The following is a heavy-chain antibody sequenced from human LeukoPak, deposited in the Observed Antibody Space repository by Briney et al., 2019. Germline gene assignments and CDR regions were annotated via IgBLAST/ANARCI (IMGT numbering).Heavy chain of an antibody. CDR2: THTSGNT. J-gene: IGHJ4*02. D-gene: IGHD3-9*01. Sequence: SETLSLTCSVSGGSITSGSYYWSWIRQPAGKGLEWIGRTHTSGNTNYNPSLKSRVTISVDTSKNQFSLKLSSVTAADTAVYYCARSKDILTGYCFDYWGQGTLVTVSS. CDR1: GGSITSGSYY. V-gene: IGHV4-61*02. CDR3: ARSKDILTGYCFDY.